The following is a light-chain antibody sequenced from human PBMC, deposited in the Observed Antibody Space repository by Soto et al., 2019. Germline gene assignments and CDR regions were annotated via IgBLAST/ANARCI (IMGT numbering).Light chain of an antibody. J-gene: IGLJ2*01. CDR2: RNN. Sequence: QAVVTQPPSASGTPGQRVTISCSGSSSNIGSNYVYWYQQLPGTAPKLLIYRNNQRPSGVPDRFSGSKSGTSASLAISGLRSEDEADYYCAACDDSLSGSKVFGGGTKLTVL. CDR3: AACDDSLSGSKV. V-gene: IGLV1-47*01. CDR1: SSNIGSNY.